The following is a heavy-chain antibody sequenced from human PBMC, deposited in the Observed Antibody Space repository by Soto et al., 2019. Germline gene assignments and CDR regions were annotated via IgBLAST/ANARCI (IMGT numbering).Heavy chain of an antibody. V-gene: IGHV1-18*01. Sequence: GASVKVSCKASGYTFTSYGISWVRQAPGQGLEWMGWISAYNGNTNYAQKLQGRVTMTTDTSTSTAYMELRSLRSDDTAVYYCARETVAVTASQNYYCMDVWGKGTTVTVSS. J-gene: IGHJ6*03. D-gene: IGHD2-21*02. CDR1: GYTFTSYG. CDR2: ISAYNGNT. CDR3: ARETVAVTASQNYYCMDV.